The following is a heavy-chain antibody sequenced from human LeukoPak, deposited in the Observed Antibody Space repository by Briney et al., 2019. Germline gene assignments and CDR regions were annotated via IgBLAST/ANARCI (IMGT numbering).Heavy chain of an antibody. CDR2: ISNSGVTM. J-gene: IGHJ4*02. CDR3: ARAIMAYYYDSSGYYTMYYFDY. Sequence: GGSPRLSCEASGFTFSDYYMSWIRQAPGKGLECVSYISNSGVTMSYADSVKGRFTISRDNVKNSLYLQMNSLRAEDTAVYYCARAIMAYYYDSSGYYTMYYFDYWGQGTLVTVSS. D-gene: IGHD3-22*01. V-gene: IGHV3-11*01. CDR1: GFTFSDYY.